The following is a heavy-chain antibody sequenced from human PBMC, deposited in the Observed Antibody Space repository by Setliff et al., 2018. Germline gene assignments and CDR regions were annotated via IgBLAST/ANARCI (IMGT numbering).Heavy chain of an antibody. D-gene: IGHD1-1*01. Sequence: PSETLSLTCSVSGASISSGNDFWNWIRQPAGKGLEWIGNIYTNGGTDYSPSLRSRVTISLGTSKNQLSLQLTSVTAADTAIYYCARSDDNFQCPDYWGQGTLVTVSS. CDR3: ARSDDNFQCPDY. CDR2: IYTNGGT. V-gene: IGHV4-61*09. J-gene: IGHJ4*01. CDR1: GASISSGNDF.